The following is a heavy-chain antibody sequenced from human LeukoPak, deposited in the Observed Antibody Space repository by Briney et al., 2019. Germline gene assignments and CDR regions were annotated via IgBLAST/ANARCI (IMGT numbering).Heavy chain of an antibody. V-gene: IGHV3-30*04. CDR2: ISYDGSNK. Sequence: PGRSLRLSCAASGFTFSSYAMHWVRQAPGKGLEWVAVISYDGSNKYYADSVKGRFTISRDNSKNTLYLQMNSLRAEDTAVYYCARDAMGILDYWGQGTLVTVSS. CDR3: ARDAMGILDY. J-gene: IGHJ4*02. CDR1: GFTFSSYA. D-gene: IGHD7-27*01.